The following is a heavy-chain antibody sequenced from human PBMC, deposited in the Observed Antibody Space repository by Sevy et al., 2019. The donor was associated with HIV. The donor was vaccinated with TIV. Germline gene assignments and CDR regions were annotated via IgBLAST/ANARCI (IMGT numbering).Heavy chain of an antibody. CDR1: GFSVSTNY. CDR2: IYSGGST. CDR3: ASTDFWNAYNAY. D-gene: IGHD3-3*01. Sequence: GGSLRLSCAASGFSVSTNYMTWLRLAPGKGLEWVSIIYSGGSTYYVDSVKGRFPISRDNAKNTLYLQMNSLRVEDTAVYYCASTDFWNAYNAYWGQGTLVTVSS. J-gene: IGHJ4*02. V-gene: IGHV3-53*01.